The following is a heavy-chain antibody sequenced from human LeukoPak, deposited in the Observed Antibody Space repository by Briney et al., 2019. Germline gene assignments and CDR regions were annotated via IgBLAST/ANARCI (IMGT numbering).Heavy chain of an antibody. D-gene: IGHD5-18*01. CDR2: ISGSGCST. CDR3: AKGRGYSYGFDY. Sequence: PGGSLRLSCAASGFTFSSYAMIWLRQAPGKGLEGVSAISGSGCSTDYADSVKGRFTISRDNSKNTLYLQMNSLRAEDTDVYDCAKGRGYSYGFDYWGQGTLVTVSS. CDR1: GFTFSSYA. V-gene: IGHV3-23*01. J-gene: IGHJ4*02.